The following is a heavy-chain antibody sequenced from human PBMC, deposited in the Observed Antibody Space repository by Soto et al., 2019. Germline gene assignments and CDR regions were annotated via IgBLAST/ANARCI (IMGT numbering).Heavy chain of an antibody. CDR2: ISYSGST. CDR1: GYSISSSNW. CDR3: ARIIEAGRGPWFDP. J-gene: IGHJ5*02. D-gene: IGHD6-13*01. Sequence: SETLSLTCAVSGYSISSSNWWGWIRQPPGKGLEWIAYISYSGSTYYNPSLKSRVTMSVDTSKNQFSLQLSSVTAVDTAVYYCARIIEAGRGPWFDPWGQGTLVT. V-gene: IGHV4-28*01.